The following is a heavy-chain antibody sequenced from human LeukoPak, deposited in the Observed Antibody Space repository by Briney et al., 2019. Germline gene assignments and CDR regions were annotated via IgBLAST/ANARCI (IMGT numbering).Heavy chain of an antibody. V-gene: IGHV4-38-2*02. CDR1: GYSISSGYY. Sequence: TSETLSLTCTVSGYSISSGYYWGWIRQPPGKGLEWIGSIYHSGSTYYNPSLKSRVTISVDTSKNQFSLKLSSVTAADTAVYYCARVIPGRGVWGIAVADPRGGYMDVWGKGTTVTVSS. D-gene: IGHD6-19*01. CDR3: ARVIPGRGVWGIAVADPRGGYMDV. J-gene: IGHJ6*03. CDR2: IYHSGST.